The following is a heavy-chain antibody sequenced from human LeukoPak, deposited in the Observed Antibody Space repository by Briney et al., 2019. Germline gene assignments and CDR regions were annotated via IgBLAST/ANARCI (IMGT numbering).Heavy chain of an antibody. J-gene: IGHJ6*03. V-gene: IGHV1-18*01. D-gene: IGHD3-16*01. CDR3: ARDRDYVWGSPAYYYYYYMDV. CDR1: GYTFTSYG. CDR2: ISAYNGNT. Sequence: ASVKVSCKASGYTFTSYGISWVRQAPGQGLEWMGWISAYNGNTNYAQKLQGRVTMTTDTSTSTAYMELRSLRSDDTAVYYCARDRDYVWGSPAYYYYYYMDVWGKGTTVTVSS.